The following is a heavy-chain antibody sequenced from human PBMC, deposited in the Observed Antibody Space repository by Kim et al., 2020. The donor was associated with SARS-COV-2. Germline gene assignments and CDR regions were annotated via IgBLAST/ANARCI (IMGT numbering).Heavy chain of an antibody. V-gene: IGHV4-59*01. CDR3: ARLMTLWFGDPTGAYFDY. CDR1: GASIDYYY. D-gene: IGHD3-10*01. Sequence: SETLSLTCGVSGASIDYYYWSWVRQPPGKGLEWIGNIFYTGRTNYSPSLRSRVTMSVDTSKNQFSLKLTSVTAADTAVYYCARLMTLWFGDPTGAYFDYWGQGTRVPVSS. CDR2: IFYTGRT. J-gene: IGHJ4*01.